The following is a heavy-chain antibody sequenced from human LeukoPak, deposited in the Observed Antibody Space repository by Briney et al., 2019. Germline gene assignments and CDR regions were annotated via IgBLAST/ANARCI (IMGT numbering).Heavy chain of an antibody. J-gene: IGHJ4*02. CDR2: ISGSGVT. D-gene: IGHD7-27*01. CDR1: GFTFSTSA. Sequence: RAGGSLRLSCAASGFTFSTSAMTWVRQAPGKGLEWVSGISGSGVTDYADSVKGRFTISRDNSKNTLYLQMNSLRAEDTAVYYCAKDLNWGGRWGQGTLVTVSS. V-gene: IGHV3-23*01. CDR3: AKDLNWGGR.